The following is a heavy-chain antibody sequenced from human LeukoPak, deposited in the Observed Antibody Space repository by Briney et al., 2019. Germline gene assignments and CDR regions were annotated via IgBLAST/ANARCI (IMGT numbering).Heavy chain of an antibody. CDR1: GYSISSGYY. Sequence: PSETLSLTCTVSGYSISSGYYWGWIRQHPGKGLEWIGRIYHSGSTYYNPSLKSRVTISVDTSKNQFSLKLSYVTAADTAVYYCARVADMVREDAFDIWSQGTMVTVSS. J-gene: IGHJ3*02. D-gene: IGHD5-18*01. CDR3: ARVADMVREDAFDI. V-gene: IGHV4-38-2*02. CDR2: IYHSGST.